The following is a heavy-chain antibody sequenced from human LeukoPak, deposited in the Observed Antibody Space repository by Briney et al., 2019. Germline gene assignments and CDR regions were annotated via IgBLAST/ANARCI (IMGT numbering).Heavy chain of an antibody. CDR2: IYYTGNT. Sequence: SETLSLTCTVSGASISDNYWSWIRQPPGKGLEWIGYIYYTGNTNYNPSLKSRVAISVDTSKNQLSLKLSSVTAADTAVYYCARGNSNDHLAWFGPWGQGTLVSVPS. J-gene: IGHJ5*02. D-gene: IGHD2/OR15-2a*01. V-gene: IGHV4-59*01. CDR1: GASISDNY. CDR3: ARGNSNDHLAWFGP.